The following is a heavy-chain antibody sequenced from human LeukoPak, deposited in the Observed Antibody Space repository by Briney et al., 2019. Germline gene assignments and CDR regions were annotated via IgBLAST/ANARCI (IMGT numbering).Heavy chain of an antibody. D-gene: IGHD2-21*02. J-gene: IGHJ4*02. CDR3: ASRPYCGGDCYVNGGIDY. CDR1: GGSISSSSYY. V-gene: IGHV4-39*07. Sequence: SETLSLTCTVSGGSISSSSYYRGWIRQPPGKGLEWIGSIYYSGSTYYNPSLKSRVTISVDTSKNQFSLKLSSVTAADTAVYYCASRPYCGGDCYVNGGIDYWGQGTLVTVSS. CDR2: IYYSGST.